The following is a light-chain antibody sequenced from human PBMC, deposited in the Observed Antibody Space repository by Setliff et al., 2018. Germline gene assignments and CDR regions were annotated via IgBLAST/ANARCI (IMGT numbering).Light chain of an antibody. V-gene: IGLV2-8*01. Sequence: QSALTQPPSASGSPGQSHTISCTGTSSDVGAYNLVSWYQHHPGKAPKLIIYEVTKRPSGVPDRFSGSKSGNTASLTVSGLQAEDEAEYYCSSYAASYNPYVFGTGTKVTVL. CDR1: SSDVGAYNL. CDR2: EVT. J-gene: IGLJ1*01. CDR3: SSYAASYNPYV.